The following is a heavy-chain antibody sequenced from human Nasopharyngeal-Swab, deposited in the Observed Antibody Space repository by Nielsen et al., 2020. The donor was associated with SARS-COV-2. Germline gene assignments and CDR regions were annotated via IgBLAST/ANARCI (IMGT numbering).Heavy chain of an antibody. V-gene: IGHV3-11*01. J-gene: IGHJ6*02. Sequence: GESLKISCVASGFSFSDYQMSWIRQAPGKGLEWLLKISSSGTMVYGGESVQGRFGISRDNSKNSLYLQMNSLRVEDTAVYYCTRDGYAHFFGMDVWGRGTTVTVSS. CDR1: GFSFSDYQ. CDR2: ISSSGTMV. D-gene: IGHD1-1*01. CDR3: TRDGYAHFFGMDV.